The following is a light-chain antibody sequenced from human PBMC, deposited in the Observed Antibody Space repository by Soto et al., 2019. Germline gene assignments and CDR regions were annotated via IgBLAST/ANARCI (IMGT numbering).Light chain of an antibody. CDR2: DAS. CDR3: QQYDSYPYT. Sequence: DIQMTQSPSTLSASVGDRVTITCRASQSISTWSAWYQQKPGKAPKLLIYDASSLQSGVPSRFSGCGSGTELTLTISSLQPDDFATYYCQQYDSYPYTFGQGTKLEIK. CDR1: QSISTW. J-gene: IGKJ2*01. V-gene: IGKV1-5*01.